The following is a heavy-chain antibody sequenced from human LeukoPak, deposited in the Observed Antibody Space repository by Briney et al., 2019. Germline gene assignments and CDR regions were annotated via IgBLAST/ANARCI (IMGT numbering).Heavy chain of an antibody. Sequence: KSSETLSLTCAVYGGSFSGYYWSWIRQPPGKGLEWIGEINHSGSTNYNPSLKSRVTISVDTSKNQFSLKLSSVTAADTAVYYCAREWGASAAGIYFDYWGQGTLVTVSS. J-gene: IGHJ4*02. CDR2: INHSGST. CDR1: GGSFSGYY. CDR3: AREWGASAAGIYFDY. V-gene: IGHV4-34*01. D-gene: IGHD6-13*01.